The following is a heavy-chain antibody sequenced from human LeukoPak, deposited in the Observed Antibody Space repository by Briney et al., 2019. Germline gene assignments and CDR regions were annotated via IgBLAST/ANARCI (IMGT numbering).Heavy chain of an antibody. Sequence: ASVKVSCKASGYTFTSYGITWVRQAPGQGLEWMGWISAYNGNTNYAQKFQGRVTMTTDTSTSTAYMEPRSLRSDDTAVYYCARDAGSFPMTIFGVVIMGYWGQGTLVTVSS. CDR3: ARDAGSFPMTIFGVVIMGY. V-gene: IGHV1-18*01. CDR1: GYTFTSYG. CDR2: ISAYNGNT. J-gene: IGHJ4*02. D-gene: IGHD3-3*01.